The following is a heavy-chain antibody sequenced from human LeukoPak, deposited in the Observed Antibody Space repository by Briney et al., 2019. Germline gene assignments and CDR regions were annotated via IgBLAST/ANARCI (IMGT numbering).Heavy chain of an antibody. V-gene: IGHV1-69*05. J-gene: IGHJ4*02. D-gene: IGHD5-24*01. CDR3: AGGEMATRNPYYFDY. CDR1: GGTFSSYA. Sequence: ASVKVSCKASGGTFSSYAISWVRQAPGQGLEWMGGVIPIFGTANYAQKFQGRVTITTDESTSTAYMELSSLRSEDTAVYYCAGGEMATRNPYYFDYWGQGTLVTVSS. CDR2: VIPIFGTA.